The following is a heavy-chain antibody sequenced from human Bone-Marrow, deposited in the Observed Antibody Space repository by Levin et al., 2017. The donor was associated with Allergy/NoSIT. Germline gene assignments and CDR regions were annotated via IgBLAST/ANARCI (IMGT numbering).Heavy chain of an antibody. J-gene: IGHJ3*02. D-gene: IGHD2-2*01. CDR1: GFSVNDNY. CDR3: ARYCSSASCYFDAFDI. Sequence: GGSLRLSCAAAGFSVNDNYMSWVRQAPGKGLEWVSVLYSGGSTTFYADSVKGRFTISRDNSKNTLYLQMDSLRAEDTAIYYCARYCSSASCYFDAFDIWGQGTMVTVSS. CDR2: LYSGGSTT. V-gene: IGHV3-53*01.